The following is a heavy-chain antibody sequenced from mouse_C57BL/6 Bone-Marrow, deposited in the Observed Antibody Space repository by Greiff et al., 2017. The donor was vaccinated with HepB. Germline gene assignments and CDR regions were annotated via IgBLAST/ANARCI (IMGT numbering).Heavy chain of an antibody. V-gene: IGHV1-78*01. D-gene: IGHD1-1*01. CDR2: IYPRDGST. CDR3: AREVSTTVVATGYFDY. CDR1: GYTFTDHT. J-gene: IGHJ2*01. Sequence: QVQLKESDAELVKPGASVKISCKASGYTFTDHTIHWMKQRPEQGLEWIGNIYPRDGSTKYNEKFKGKATLTADKSSSTAYMQLNSLTSEDSAVYFFAREVSTTVVATGYFDYWGQGTTLTVSS.